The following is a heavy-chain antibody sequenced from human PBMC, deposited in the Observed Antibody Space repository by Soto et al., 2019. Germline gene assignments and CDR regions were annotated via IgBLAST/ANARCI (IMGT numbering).Heavy chain of an antibody. V-gene: IGHV5-51*01. D-gene: IGHD3-10*01. CDR1: GYTFINNW. CDR3: ARKFAPEFFDS. CDR2: IYPGDSDT. J-gene: IGHJ4*02. Sequence: GESLKISCQASGYTFINNWIGWVRQKPGKGLEWLGIIYPGDSDTKYSPAFQGQVTISADKSINTAYLQWSSLKASDTAMYYCARKFAPEFFDSWGQGTLVTVSS.